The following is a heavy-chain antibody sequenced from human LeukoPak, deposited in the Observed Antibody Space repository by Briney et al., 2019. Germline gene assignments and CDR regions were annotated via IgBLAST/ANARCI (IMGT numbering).Heavy chain of an antibody. D-gene: IGHD3-9*01. V-gene: IGHV3-66*01. Sequence: GGSLRLSCAASGISVSSNYMSWVRQAPGKGLQWVSVIYVDGSTYYADSVKGRITISRDNSKNTLYLQMNSLRAEDTAVYYCAKGGGLRYFDWLLRHAFDIWGQGTMVTVSS. CDR1: GISVSSNY. CDR3: AKGGGLRYFDWLLRHAFDI. CDR2: IYVDGST. J-gene: IGHJ3*02.